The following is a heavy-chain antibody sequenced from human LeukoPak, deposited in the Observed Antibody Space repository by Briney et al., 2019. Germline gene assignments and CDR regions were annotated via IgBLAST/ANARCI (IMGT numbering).Heavy chain of an antibody. CDR3: ARAGYGSESPYGMDV. D-gene: IGHD3-10*01. CDR2: INPSGGST. Sequence: ASVKVSCKASGYTFTSYYMHWVRQAPGQGLEWMGIINPSGGSTSYAQKFQGRVTMTRDTSTSTVYMELSSLRSEDTAVYYCARAGYGSESPYGMDVWGQGTTVTVSS. CDR1: GYTFTSYY. J-gene: IGHJ6*02. V-gene: IGHV1-46*01.